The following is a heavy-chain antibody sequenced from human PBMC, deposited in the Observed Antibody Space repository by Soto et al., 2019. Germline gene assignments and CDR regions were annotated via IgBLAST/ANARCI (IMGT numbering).Heavy chain of an antibody. V-gene: IGHV3-7*03. Sequence: QPGGSLRLSCAASGFTFSSYWMSWVRQAPGKGLEWVANIKQDGSEKYYVDSVKGRFTISRDNAKNSLYLQMNSLRAEDTAVYYCARDTKYDFWSGYYSGSRWFDPWGQGTLVTASS. CDR3: ARDTKYDFWSGYYSGSRWFDP. D-gene: IGHD3-3*01. J-gene: IGHJ5*02. CDR2: IKQDGSEK. CDR1: GFTFSSYW.